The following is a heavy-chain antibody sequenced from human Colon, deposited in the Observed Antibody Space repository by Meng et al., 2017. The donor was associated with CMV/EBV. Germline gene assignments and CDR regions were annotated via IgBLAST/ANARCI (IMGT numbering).Heavy chain of an antibody. CDR3: VRSSGWSLFDY. Sequence: QLLLMQSGAGVKEPGASVNVPCKTSGYTFSDYYMHWVRQAPGQGLEWMGWIRSDGSATNYAQKFRGRVTMTRDASVSTAYMELSGLTSDDTAVYFCVRSSGWSLFDYWGPGALVTVSS. J-gene: IGHJ4*02. D-gene: IGHD6-19*01. V-gene: IGHV1-2*02. CDR1: GYTFSDYY. CDR2: IRSDGSAT.